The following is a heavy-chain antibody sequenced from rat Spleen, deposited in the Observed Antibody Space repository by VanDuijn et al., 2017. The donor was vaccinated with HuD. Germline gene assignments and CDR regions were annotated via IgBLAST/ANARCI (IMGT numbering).Heavy chain of an antibody. CDR3: VRSGYNFDY. D-gene: IGHD4-3*01. J-gene: IGHJ2*01. CDR2: IWTGGST. V-gene: IGHV2-30*01. CDR1: GFSLTSYN. Sequence: QVQLKESGPGLVQPSQTLSLTCTVSGFSLTSYNVHWVRQPTGKGLEWKGIIWTGGSTDYNSALKSRLSIGRDTSKSQVLLESSSLQTEDTAMYFCVRSGYNFDYWGQGVMVTVSS.